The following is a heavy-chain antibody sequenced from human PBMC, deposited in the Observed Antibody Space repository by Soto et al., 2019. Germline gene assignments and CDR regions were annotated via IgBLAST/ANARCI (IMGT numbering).Heavy chain of an antibody. CDR3: ARDWSPRPSGITIFGVVSDTLDY. CDR2: INPSGGST. D-gene: IGHD3-3*01. Sequence: ASVKVSCKASGYTFTSYYMHWVRQAPGQGLEWMGIINPSGGSTSYAQKFQGRVTMTRDTSTSTVYMELSSLRSEDTAVYYCARDWSPRPSGITIFGVVSDTLDYWGQGTLVTVSS. V-gene: IGHV1-46*01. J-gene: IGHJ4*02. CDR1: GYTFTSYY.